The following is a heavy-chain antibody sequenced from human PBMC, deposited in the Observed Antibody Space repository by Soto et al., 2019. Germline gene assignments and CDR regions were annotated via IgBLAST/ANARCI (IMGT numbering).Heavy chain of an antibody. D-gene: IGHD3-16*01. CDR2: ISTTGTTT. CDR3: ARLRRGRSWYLDY. J-gene: IGHJ4*02. CDR1: VFTFSDYY. Sequence: VGSLRLSCASSVFTFSDYYMSCIRQSPGKWLEWVSYISTTGTTTNYADSMKGRFTISRDNAKNSLYLQMNSPRPEDTAVYYCARLRRGRSWYLDYGGRGTQVTVYS. V-gene: IGHV3-11*01.